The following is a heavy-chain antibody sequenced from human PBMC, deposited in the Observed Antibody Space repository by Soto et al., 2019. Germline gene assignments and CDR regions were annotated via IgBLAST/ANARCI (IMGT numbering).Heavy chain of an antibody. CDR2: MHDSGTT. D-gene: IGHD3-3*01. Sequence: QAPLQESGPGLVRPSQTLSLSCSVSGASVTSGDYYWNWFRQTPGTGLEWLGYMHDSGTTSYNPPLKSRVTISRDTSKNQFSLKLTSVSAADTAVYFCARGGLYDLWSGLFDWGQGIRVTVSS. CDR3: ARGGLYDLWSGLFD. V-gene: IGHV4-30-4*01. CDR1: GASVTSGDYY. J-gene: IGHJ4*02.